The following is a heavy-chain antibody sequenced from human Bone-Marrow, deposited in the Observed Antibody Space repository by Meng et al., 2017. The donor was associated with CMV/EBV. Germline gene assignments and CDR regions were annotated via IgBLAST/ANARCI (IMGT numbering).Heavy chain of an antibody. Sequence: ASVKVSCKASGYTFTGYYMHWVRQAPGQGLEWMGWINPNSGGTNYAQKFQGRVTMTRDTSISTAYMELSRLRSDDTAVYYCARGNWNYGHAFDIWGQGTMVTFSS. V-gene: IGHV1-2*02. CDR1: GYTFTGYY. CDR2: INPNSGGT. CDR3: ARGNWNYGHAFDI. J-gene: IGHJ3*02. D-gene: IGHD1-7*01.